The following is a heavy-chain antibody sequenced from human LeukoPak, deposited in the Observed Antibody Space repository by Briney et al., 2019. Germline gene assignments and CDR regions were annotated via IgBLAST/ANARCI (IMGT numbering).Heavy chain of an antibody. V-gene: IGHV3-30-3*01. J-gene: IGHJ6*02. CDR2: ISNDETNK. Sequence: GGSLTLSCAASGFTFSSYALHWVRQAPVKGLEWVAVISNDETNKYYADSVKGRFTISRDNSKNTLYLQMNSLRPEDTAVYYCARDSGRYISGQGPYYYHGMDVWGQGTTVTVSS. CDR1: GFTFSSYA. D-gene: IGHD6-19*01. CDR3: ARDSGRYISGQGPYYYHGMDV.